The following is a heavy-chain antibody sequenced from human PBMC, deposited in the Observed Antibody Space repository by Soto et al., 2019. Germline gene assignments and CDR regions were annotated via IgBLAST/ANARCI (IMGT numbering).Heavy chain of an antibody. CDR1: GGSISSGGYS. D-gene: IGHD3-9*01. Sequence: PSETLSLTCAVSGGSISSGGYSWSWIRQPPGKGLEWIGYIYHSGSTYYNPSLKSRVTISVDRSKNQFSLKLSSVTAADTAVYFCARSYDTLTGSYLSIDHWGQGTRVTVSS. V-gene: IGHV4-30-2*01. CDR2: IYHSGST. CDR3: ARSYDTLTGSYLSIDH. J-gene: IGHJ4*02.